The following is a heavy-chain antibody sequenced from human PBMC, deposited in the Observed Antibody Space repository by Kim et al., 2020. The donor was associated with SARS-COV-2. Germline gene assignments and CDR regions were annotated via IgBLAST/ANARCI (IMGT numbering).Heavy chain of an antibody. Sequence: GGSLRLSCAASGFTFSSYAMSWVRQAPGKGLEWVSAISGSGGSTYYADSVKGRFTISRDNSKNTLYLQMNSLRAEDTAVYYCAKDQDWPVPGAYYYYYYGMDVWGQGTTVTVSS. CDR1: GFTFSSYA. CDR3: AKDQDWPVPGAYYYYYYGMDV. V-gene: IGHV3-23*01. J-gene: IGHJ6*02. CDR2: ISGSGGST. D-gene: IGHD3-9*01.